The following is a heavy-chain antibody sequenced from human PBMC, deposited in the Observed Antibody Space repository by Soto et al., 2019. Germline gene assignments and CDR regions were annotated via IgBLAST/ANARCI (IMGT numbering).Heavy chain of an antibody. J-gene: IGHJ6*02. Sequence: GGSLRLSCAASGFTFSSYGMHWVRQAPGKGLEWVAVISYDGSNKYYADSVKGRFTISRDNSKNTLYLQMNSLRADDTAVYYCARASPGMDVWGQGTTVTVSS. V-gene: IGHV3-30*03. CDR1: GFTFSSYG. CDR3: ARASPGMDV. CDR2: ISYDGSNK.